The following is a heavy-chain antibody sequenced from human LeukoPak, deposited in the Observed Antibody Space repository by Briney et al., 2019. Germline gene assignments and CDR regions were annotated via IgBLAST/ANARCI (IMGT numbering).Heavy chain of an antibody. D-gene: IGHD1-14*01. J-gene: IGHJ5*02. Sequence: ASVKVSCKASGYTFTSYDINWVRQATGQGLEWMGWMNHNSGNTGYAQKFQGRVTMTRNTSISTAYMELSSLRSEDTAVYYCARQEPYRTEGWFDPWGQGTLVTVSS. V-gene: IGHV1-8*01. CDR3: ARQEPYRTEGWFDP. CDR1: GYTFTSYD. CDR2: MNHNSGNT.